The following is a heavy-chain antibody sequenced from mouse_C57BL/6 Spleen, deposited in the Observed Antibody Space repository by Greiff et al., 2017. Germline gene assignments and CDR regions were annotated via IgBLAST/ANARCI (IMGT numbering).Heavy chain of an antibody. CDR1: GYTFTSYD. Sequence: QVQLQQSGPELVKPGASVTLSCKASGYTFTSYDINWVKQRPGQGLEWIGWIYPRDGSPKYNEKFKGKATLTVDTSSSTAYMELHRLTSEDSSVYVCARWELRYYAMDYWGQGTSVTVSS. CDR2: IYPRDGSP. J-gene: IGHJ4*01. CDR3: ARWELRYYAMDY. V-gene: IGHV1-85*01. D-gene: IGHD1-1*02.